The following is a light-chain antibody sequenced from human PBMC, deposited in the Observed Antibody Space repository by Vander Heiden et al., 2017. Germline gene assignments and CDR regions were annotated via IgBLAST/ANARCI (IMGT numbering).Light chain of an antibody. CDR1: QSISSY. J-gene: IGKJ1*01. V-gene: IGKV1-39*01. CDR2: AAS. Sequence: DIQMTQSPSSLSASVGDRVTITCRASQSISSYLNWYQQKPGKAPKLLIYAASSLQSGVPSRFSGSGSGTDFTLTISSLQPEDFATYYCQQSYSTHTFGQETKVEIK. CDR3: QQSYSTHT.